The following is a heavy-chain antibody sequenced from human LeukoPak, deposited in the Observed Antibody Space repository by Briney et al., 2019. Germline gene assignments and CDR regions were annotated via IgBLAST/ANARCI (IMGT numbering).Heavy chain of an antibody. V-gene: IGHV4-34*01. CDR3: ASAYCSGGSCSSADY. Sequence: KTSETLSLTCAVYGGSFSGYYWSWIRQPPGKGLEWIGEINHSGSTNYNPSLKSRVTISVDTSKNQFSLKLSSVTAADTAVYYCASAYCSGGSCSSADYWGQGTLVTVSS. J-gene: IGHJ4*02. D-gene: IGHD2-15*01. CDR2: INHSGST. CDR1: GGSFSGYY.